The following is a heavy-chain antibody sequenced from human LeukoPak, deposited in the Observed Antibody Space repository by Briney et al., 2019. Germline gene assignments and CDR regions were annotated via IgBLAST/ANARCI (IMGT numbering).Heavy chain of an antibody. Sequence: SETLSLTCAAYGGSFSGYYWSWIRQPPGKGLEWIGEIDHSGSTNYNPSLKSRVTMSVDTSKNQFSLRLRSVTAADTAVYYCASRGVPAATNLAYWGQGTLVTVSS. J-gene: IGHJ4*02. CDR1: GGSFSGYY. CDR3: ASRGVPAATNLAY. CDR2: IDHSGST. V-gene: IGHV4-34*01. D-gene: IGHD2-2*01.